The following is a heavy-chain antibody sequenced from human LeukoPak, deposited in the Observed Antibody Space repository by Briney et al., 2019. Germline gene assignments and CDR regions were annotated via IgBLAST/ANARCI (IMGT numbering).Heavy chain of an antibody. J-gene: IGHJ4*01. D-gene: IGHD2-15*01. CDR3: ARHERTSYCNGGSCELLDD. Sequence: PSETLSLTCTVSGGSISRVTDYWGWIRQPPGKGLEWIGVVYYTGSNYNNPSLKRRVTLSVDTSKNQFALKLSSVTAADTAVYYCARHERTSYCNGGSCELLDDWGHGTLVTVSS. CDR1: GGSISRVTDY. V-gene: IGHV4-39*01. CDR2: VYYTGSN.